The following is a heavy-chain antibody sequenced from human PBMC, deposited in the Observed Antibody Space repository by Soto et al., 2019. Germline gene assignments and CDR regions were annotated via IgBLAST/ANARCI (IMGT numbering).Heavy chain of an antibody. V-gene: IGHV1-18*01. CDR1: GYSFSDYG. CDR2: ITTGKGKT. J-gene: IGHJ4*02. D-gene: IGHD2-15*01. Sequence: GAPVKGSWKTSGYSFSDYGISWGRPAPGQGLEWMGWITTGKGKTTYAQKFQGRVTMTTDTSTSTAYMELRSLRSDDTAVYYCARDQANVVVAAYYWGQGTLVAVSS. CDR3: ARDQANVVVAAYY.